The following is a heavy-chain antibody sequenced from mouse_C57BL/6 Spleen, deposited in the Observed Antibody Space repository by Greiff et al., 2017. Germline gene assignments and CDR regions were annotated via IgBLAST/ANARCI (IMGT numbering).Heavy chain of an antibody. J-gene: IGHJ2*01. CDR1: GFTFTSYW. CDR3: ARLRKQAPFDY. D-gene: IGHD3-2*02. V-gene: IGHV1-64*01. CDR2: IHPNSGST. Sequence: QVQLQQPGAELVKPGASVKLSCKASGFTFTSYWMHWVKQRPGQGLEWIGVIHPNSGSTNYTQKFKDKATLTVDNSSSTAYMQLSSLTSEDSAVYYCARLRKQAPFDYWGQGTTRTVSS.